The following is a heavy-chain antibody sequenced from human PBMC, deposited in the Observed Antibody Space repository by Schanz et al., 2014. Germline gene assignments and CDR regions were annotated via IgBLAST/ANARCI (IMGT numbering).Heavy chain of an antibody. CDR2: INSDGTKR. V-gene: IGHV3-33*08. J-gene: IGHJ3*02. D-gene: IGHD2-21*01. CDR1: GFTLSSYG. Sequence: QVRLVESGGGVVQPGRSLRLSCAASGFTLSSYGMHWVRQAPGRGLEWVAFINSDGTKRFYADSVKSRFTSSRDNSRNTLYLQMNSLRAEDTAVYYCARDGYSVVVISPTESFEIWGQGTMVTVSP. CDR3: ARDGYSVVVISPTESFEI.